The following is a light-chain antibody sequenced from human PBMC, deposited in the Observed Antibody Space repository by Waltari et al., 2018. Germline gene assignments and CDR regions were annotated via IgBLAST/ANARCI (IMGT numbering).Light chain of an antibody. V-gene: IGLV3-21*04. J-gene: IGLJ3*02. CDR1: NIRSKS. Sequence: SYVLTQSPSMSVAPGRTASIACGGTNIRSKSVHWYQLKPGQAPLLVIYNDGGRPSGIPERFSGSNSGNTATLTITRVEAGDEADYFCQVWDGDSNHVVFGGGTSLTVL. CDR2: NDG. CDR3: QVWDGDSNHVV.